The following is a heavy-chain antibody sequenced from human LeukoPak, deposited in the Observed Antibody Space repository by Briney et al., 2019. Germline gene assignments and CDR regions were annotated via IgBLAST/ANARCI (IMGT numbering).Heavy chain of an antibody. J-gene: IGHJ4*02. D-gene: IGHD1-7*01. Sequence: PGGSLRLSCAASGFTFSSYEMNWVRQAPGKGLEWVSYISNIVSTTYYADSVKGRFTISRDNAKNAVYLQMNSLRAEDTAVYYCARNSFGDYVDYWGQGTLVTVS. V-gene: IGHV3-48*03. CDR1: GFTFSSYE. CDR2: ISNIVSTT. CDR3: ARNSFGDYVDY.